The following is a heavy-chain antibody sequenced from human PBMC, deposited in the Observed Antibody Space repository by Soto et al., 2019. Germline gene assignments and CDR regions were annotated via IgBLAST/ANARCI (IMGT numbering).Heavy chain of an antibody. D-gene: IGHD6-19*01. V-gene: IGHV3-53*01. J-gene: IGHJ6*02. Sequence: EVQLVESGGDLVQPGGSLRLSCAASGFTVSSNYMSWVRQAPGKGLEWVSVIYSGGSTYYADSVKGRFTISRDNSKNTLYLQMNSLRAEDTAVYYCARVKWTSGWYYGMDVWGQGTTVTVSS. CDR3: ARVKWTSGWYYGMDV. CDR2: IYSGGST. CDR1: GFTVSSNY.